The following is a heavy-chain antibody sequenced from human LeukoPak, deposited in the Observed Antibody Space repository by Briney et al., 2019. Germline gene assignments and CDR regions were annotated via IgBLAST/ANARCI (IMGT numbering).Heavy chain of an antibody. CDR2: ISGSGGST. V-gene: IGHV3-23*01. J-gene: IGHJ6*02. CDR1: GFTFSSYA. Sequence: GGSLRLSCAASGFTFSSYAMSWVRQAPGKGLEWVSAISGSGGSTYYADSVKGRFTISRGNAKNSLYLQMNSLSVEDTALYYCAKDRDFFYGMDVWGQGTTVTVSS. CDR3: AKDRDFFYGMDV.